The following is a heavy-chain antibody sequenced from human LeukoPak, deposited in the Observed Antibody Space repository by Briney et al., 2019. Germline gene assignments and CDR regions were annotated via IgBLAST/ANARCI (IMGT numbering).Heavy chain of an antibody. Sequence: SETLSLTCTVSGGSISSYYGSWIRQPPGKGLEWIGYIYYSASTNYNPSLKSRVTISVDTSKNQFSLKLSSVTAADTAVYYCARETRAAAGTSSYFDSWGQGTLVTVSS. CDR1: GGSISSYY. CDR2: IYYSAST. CDR3: ARETRAAAGTSSYFDS. V-gene: IGHV4-59*01. J-gene: IGHJ4*02. D-gene: IGHD6-13*01.